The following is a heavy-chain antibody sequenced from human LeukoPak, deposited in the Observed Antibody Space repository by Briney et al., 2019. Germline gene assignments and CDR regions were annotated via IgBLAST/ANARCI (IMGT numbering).Heavy chain of an antibody. CDR1: GYIFTNYW. V-gene: IGHV5-51*01. D-gene: IGHD3-22*01. J-gene: IGHJ3*02. Sequence: GESLKISCRASGYIFTNYWIAWVRWMPGEGLQWIGIILPGDSDTRYSPSFRGQVTISAETSTRTAYLQWTSLRASDSAIYYCARQGAGASYYDPTGLPRGAFDSWGQGTTVTVSS. CDR3: ARQGAGASYYDPTGLPRGAFDS. CDR2: ILPGDSDT.